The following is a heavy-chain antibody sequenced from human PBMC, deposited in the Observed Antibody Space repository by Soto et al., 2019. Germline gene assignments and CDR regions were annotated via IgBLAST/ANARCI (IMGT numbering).Heavy chain of an antibody. V-gene: IGHV1-69*12. J-gene: IGHJ6*02. Sequence: QVQLVQSGAEVKKPGSSVKVSCKASGGTFSSYAISWVRQAPGQGLEWMGGIIPIFGTANYAQKFQGRVTMTADVSLSIXYMELSSLRSEDTAVYYCARVRRGYSYGSDYGMDVWGQGTTVTVSS. CDR2: IIPIFGTA. CDR1: GGTFSSYA. D-gene: IGHD5-18*01. CDR3: ARVRRGYSYGSDYGMDV.